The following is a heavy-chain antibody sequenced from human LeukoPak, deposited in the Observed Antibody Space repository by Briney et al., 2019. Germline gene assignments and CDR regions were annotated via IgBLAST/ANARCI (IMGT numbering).Heavy chain of an antibody. Sequence: SETLSLTCAVYGGSFSGYYWSWIRQPPGKGLEWIREINHSGSTNYNPSLKSRVTISVDTSKNQFSLKLSSVAAEHTAVYYCARAQGYYYDSSGYSLWGQGTLVTVSS. V-gene: IGHV4-34*01. D-gene: IGHD3-22*01. J-gene: IGHJ4*02. CDR1: GGSFSGYY. CDR3: ARAQGYYYDSSGYSL. CDR2: INHSGST.